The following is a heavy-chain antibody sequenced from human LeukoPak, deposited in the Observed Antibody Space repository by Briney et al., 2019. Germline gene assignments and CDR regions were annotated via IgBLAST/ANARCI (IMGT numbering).Heavy chain of an antibody. J-gene: IGHJ3*02. V-gene: IGHV5-51*01. D-gene: IGHD2-2*01. CDR2: IYPGDSDT. CDR1: GYSFTSYW. CDR3: ATGYLGYCSSTSCYDAFDI. Sequence: GESLKISCKGSGYSFTSYWIGWVRQMPGKGLGWMGIIYPGDSDTRYSPSFQGQVTISADKSISTAYLQWSSLKASDTAMYYCATGYLGYCSSTSCYDAFDIWGQGTMVTVSS.